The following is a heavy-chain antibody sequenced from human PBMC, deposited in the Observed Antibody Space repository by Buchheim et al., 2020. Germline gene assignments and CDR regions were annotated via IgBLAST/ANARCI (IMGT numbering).Heavy chain of an antibody. CDR3: ARRIAARHYYYYYMDV. D-gene: IGHD6-6*01. CDR2: IYYSGST. CDR1: GGSISSSSYY. J-gene: IGHJ6*03. Sequence: QLQLQESGPGLVKPSETLSLTCTVSGGSISSSSYYWGWIRQPPGKGLEWIGSIYYSGSTYYNPSLKSRVTISVDTSKNQFSLKLSSVTAAATAVYYCARRIAARHYYYYYMDVWGKGTT. V-gene: IGHV4-39*01.